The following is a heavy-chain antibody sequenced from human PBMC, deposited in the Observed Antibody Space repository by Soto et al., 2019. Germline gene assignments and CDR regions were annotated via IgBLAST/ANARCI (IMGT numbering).Heavy chain of an antibody. J-gene: IGHJ4*02. V-gene: IGHV3-30-3*01. CDR1: GFTLRNYA. D-gene: IGHD3-22*01. CDR2: ISQNESDK. CDR3: ARDVYYDSSGYRLSGIDY. Sequence: QVQLVESGGGVVQPGRSLRLSGAVSGFTLRNYAMHWVRQAPGKGLEWVALISQNESDKASPDSVKGRFTISRDSYTNTLYLQMNSLRPEDTAVYYCARDVYYDSSGYRLSGIDYWGQGTLVIVSS.